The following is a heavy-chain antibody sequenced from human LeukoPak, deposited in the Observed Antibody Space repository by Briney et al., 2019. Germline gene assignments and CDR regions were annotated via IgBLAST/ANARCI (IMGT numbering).Heavy chain of an antibody. CDR2: ISGSGGST. CDR1: GFTFGSYA. V-gene: IGHV3-23*01. D-gene: IGHD6-6*01. J-gene: IGHJ5*02. CDR3: AKGAPYSSSLSNWFDP. Sequence: PGGSLRLSCAASGFTFGSYAMTWVRQPPGKGLEWVSAISGSGGSTHYADSVKGRFTISRDNSKNTLYLQMNSLRAEDTAVYYCAKGAPYSSSLSNWFDPWGQGTLVTVSS.